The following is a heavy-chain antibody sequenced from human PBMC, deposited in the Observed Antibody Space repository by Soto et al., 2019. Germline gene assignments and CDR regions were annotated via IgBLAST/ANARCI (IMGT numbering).Heavy chain of an antibody. CDR2: IKQDGSEK. J-gene: IGHJ3*02. Sequence: GGSLRLSCAASGFTFSSYWMSWVRQAPGKGLEWVANIKQDGSEKYYVDSVKGRFTISRDNAKNSLYLQMNSLRAEDTAVYYGARAIRGGVAENAFDIWGQGTMVTVSS. CDR1: GFTFSSYW. V-gene: IGHV3-7*03. D-gene: IGHD2-15*01. CDR3: ARAIRGGVAENAFDI.